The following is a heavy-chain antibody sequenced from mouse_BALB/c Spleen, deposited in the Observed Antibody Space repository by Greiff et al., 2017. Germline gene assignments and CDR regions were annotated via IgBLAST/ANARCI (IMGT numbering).Heavy chain of an antibody. CDR2: ISYDGSN. J-gene: IGHJ3*01. CDR3: AREKYGNYWFAY. CDR1: GYSITSGYY. V-gene: IGHV3-6*02. D-gene: IGHD2-10*02. Sequence: ESGPGLVKPSQSLSLTCSVTGYSITSGYYWNWIRQFPGNKLEWMGYISYDGSNNYNPSLKNRISITRDTSKNQFFLKLNSVTTEDTATYYCAREKYGNYWFAYWGQGTLVTVSA.